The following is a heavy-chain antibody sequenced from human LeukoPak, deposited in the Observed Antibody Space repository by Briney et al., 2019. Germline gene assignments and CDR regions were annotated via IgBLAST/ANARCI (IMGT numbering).Heavy chain of an antibody. CDR3: AQSNFSGYTQIDY. CDR1: GFSLRTSGLG. Sequence: GPTPAHPTPTLTLTCTFSGFSLRTSGLGVGWMREPPGNALEWLALIYWHDDKRYSPPMKSRLTSTKENSKRQVVLTMTNMEPVDTATYYCAQSNFSGYTQIDYWGQGTLVTVSS. V-gene: IGHV2-5*01. D-gene: IGHD3-9*01. J-gene: IGHJ4*02. CDR2: IYWHDDK.